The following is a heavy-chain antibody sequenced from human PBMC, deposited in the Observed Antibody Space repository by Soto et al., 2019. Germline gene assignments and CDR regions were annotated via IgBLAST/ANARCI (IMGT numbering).Heavy chain of an antibody. CDR2: IYASGTT. V-gene: IGHV4-4*07. Sequence: QVRLQESGPGLVKPSETLSLTCTVSGASISNYYWSWIRQPAGKGLECLGRIYASGTTTYNPSLRSRVTMSVDTSKNQFSLNLNSVTAADTAVYYCARESRSELGTVEHWGQGTLVTVSS. D-gene: IGHD1-1*01. J-gene: IGHJ4*02. CDR3: ARESRSELGTVEH. CDR1: GASISNYY.